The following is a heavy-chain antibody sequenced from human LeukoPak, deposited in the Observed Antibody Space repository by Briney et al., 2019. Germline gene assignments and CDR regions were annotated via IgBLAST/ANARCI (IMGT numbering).Heavy chain of an antibody. CDR1: GGSVCSGSSY. Sequence: SQTLSLTCTVSGGSVCSGSSYLSWIRQPAGKGLEWIGRMSSSGRTLYNPPLKSRVTILEDTSKSQFSLRLSSVTAADTAVYFCARLISAAGEDYYFYYMDVWGRGTTVTVSS. CDR3: ARLISAAGEDYYFYYMDV. V-gene: IGHV4-61*02. J-gene: IGHJ6*03. CDR2: MSSSGRT. D-gene: IGHD6-13*01.